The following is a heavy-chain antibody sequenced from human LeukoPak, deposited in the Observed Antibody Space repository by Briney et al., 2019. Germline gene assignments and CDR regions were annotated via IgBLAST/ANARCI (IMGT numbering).Heavy chain of an antibody. Sequence: GGSLRLSCAASGFTFSSYWMSWVRQAPGKGLEWVANIKQDGSEKYYVDSVKGRFTISRDNAKNSLYLQMNSPRAEDTAVYYCARALTEGEFDPWGQGTLVTVSS. D-gene: IGHD3-16*01. V-gene: IGHV3-7*02. J-gene: IGHJ5*02. CDR2: IKQDGSEK. CDR3: ARALTEGEFDP. CDR1: GFTFSSYW.